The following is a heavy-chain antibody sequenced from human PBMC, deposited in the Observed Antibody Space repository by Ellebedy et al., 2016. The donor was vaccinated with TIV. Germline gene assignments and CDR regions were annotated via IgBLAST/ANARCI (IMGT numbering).Heavy chain of an antibody. V-gene: IGHV2-5*02. Sequence: SGPTLVKPTQTLTLTCTFSGFSLSTSEVGVGWIRQPPGKALEWLALIYWDDDKRYSPSLKSRLTITKDTSKNQVVLTMTNMDPVDTATYYCAHRGVDSSAYYYHPLNLFDYWGQGTLVTVSS. CDR2: IYWDDDK. CDR3: AHRGVDSSAYYYHPLNLFDY. J-gene: IGHJ4*02. CDR1: GFSLSTSEVG. D-gene: IGHD3-22*01.